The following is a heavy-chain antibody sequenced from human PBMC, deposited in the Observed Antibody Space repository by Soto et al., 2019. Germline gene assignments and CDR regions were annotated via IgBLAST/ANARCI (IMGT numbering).Heavy chain of an antibody. V-gene: IGHV4-59*01. CDR1: GGSISSYY. CDR2: IYYSGST. Sequence: QVQLQESGPGLVKPSETLSLTCTVSGGSISSYYWSWIRQPPGKGLEWIGNIYYSGSTNYNPSLTSRVTISVDTSKNQFSLKLSSVTAADTAVYYCARAGVVRNFDYWGQGTLVTVSS. CDR3: ARAGVVRNFDY. D-gene: IGHD3-3*01. J-gene: IGHJ4*02.